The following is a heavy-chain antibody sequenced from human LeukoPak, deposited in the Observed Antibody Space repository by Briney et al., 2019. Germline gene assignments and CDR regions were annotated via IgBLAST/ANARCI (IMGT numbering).Heavy chain of an antibody. CDR3: ARAGSPTGYYDY. Sequence: ASVTVSFTASGGTFSSYAISWVRQAPGQGLEWMGGIIPIFGTANYAQKFQGRVTITADESTSTAYMELSSLRSEDTAVYYCARAGSPTGYYDYWGQGTLVTVSS. D-gene: IGHD3-9*01. V-gene: IGHV1-69*13. CDR1: GGTFSSYA. CDR2: IIPIFGTA. J-gene: IGHJ4*02.